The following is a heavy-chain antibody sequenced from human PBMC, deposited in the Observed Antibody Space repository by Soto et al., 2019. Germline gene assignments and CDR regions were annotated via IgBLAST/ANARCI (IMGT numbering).Heavy chain of an antibody. D-gene: IGHD2-2*01. J-gene: IGHJ6*02. CDR2: VYYSGST. V-gene: IGHV4-61*01. CDR3: ARTDRYCSSTICHYYYYGLDV. Sequence: PSETLSLTCTVSGGSVSSGSHYWTWIRQPPGKGLEWIGYVYYSGSTNYNPSLKSRATMSVDTSKNQFSLNLSSVTAADTAVYYCARTDRYCSSTICHYYYYGLDVWGQGTTVTVSS. CDR1: GGSVSSGSHY.